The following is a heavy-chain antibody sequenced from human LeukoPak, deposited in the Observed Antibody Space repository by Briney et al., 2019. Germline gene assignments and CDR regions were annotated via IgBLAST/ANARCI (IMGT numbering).Heavy chain of an antibody. V-gene: IGHV5-51*01. J-gene: IGHJ1*01. Sequence: GESLKISCKGSGYSFTSYWIGWVRQMPGKGLEWMGIIYPGGSDTRYSPSFQGQVTISADKSISTAYLQWSSLKASDTAMYYCARRAYSSSRYEVYFQHWGQGTLVTVSS. CDR2: IYPGGSDT. CDR1: GYSFTSYW. D-gene: IGHD6-13*01. CDR3: ARRAYSSSRYEVYFQH.